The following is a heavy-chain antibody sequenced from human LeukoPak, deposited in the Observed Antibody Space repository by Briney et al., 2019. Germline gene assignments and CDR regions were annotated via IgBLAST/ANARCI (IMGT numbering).Heavy chain of an antibody. CDR3: AKAPAAMQALWAYYYYGMDV. CDR2: ISGSGGST. D-gene: IGHD2-2*01. J-gene: IGHJ6*02. Sequence: GGSLRLSCAASGFTFSSYAMSWVRQAPGKGLEWVSAISGSGGSTYYADSVKGRFTISRDNSKNTLYLQMNSLRAEDTAVYYCAKAPAAMQALWAYYYYGMDVWGQGTTVTVSS. V-gene: IGHV3-23*01. CDR1: GFTFSSYA.